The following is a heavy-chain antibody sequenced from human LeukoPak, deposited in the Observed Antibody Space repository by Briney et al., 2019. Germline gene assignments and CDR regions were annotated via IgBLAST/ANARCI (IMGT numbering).Heavy chain of an antibody. CDR3: ARAKRWIGSSWHFDN. V-gene: IGHV3-30*03. J-gene: IGHJ4*02. Sequence: GGSLRLSCVASGFTFSNYVIHWVRQAPGKWLEWVAIISYDGSNEKYVDSVKGRFTISRDNSKNTLYLQMNSLRPEDTAVYYCARAKRWIGSSWHFDNWGQGTLVTVSS. D-gene: IGHD6-13*01. CDR1: GFTFSNYV. CDR2: ISYDGSNE.